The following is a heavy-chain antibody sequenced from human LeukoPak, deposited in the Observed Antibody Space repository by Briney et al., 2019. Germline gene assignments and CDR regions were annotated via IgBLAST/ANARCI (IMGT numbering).Heavy chain of an antibody. CDR3: ASINYDFWSGYPRPDY. V-gene: IGHV4-39*01. J-gene: IGHJ4*02. CDR1: GGSISSCSYY. D-gene: IGHD3-3*01. Sequence: PSETLSLLCTVSGGSISSCSYYWGRLRQPPGKGVECLGSIYYIWSIYYNPSLKSRVTISVDTPKNQFSLNLSSVTDADTAVYYCASINYDFWSGYPRPDYWGQGTLVTVSS. CDR2: IYYIWSI.